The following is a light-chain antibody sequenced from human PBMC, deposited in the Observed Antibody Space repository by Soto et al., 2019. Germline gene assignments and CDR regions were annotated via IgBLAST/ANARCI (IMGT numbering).Light chain of an antibody. Sequence: DMQMTQARSARSACVGERHTITCRASQSISSWLAWYQQKPGKAPKLLIYDASSLESGVPSRFSGSGSGTEFTLTISSVQPDDFATYYCQQYNSYPRTCGQGTKVDIK. J-gene: IGKJ1*01. CDR3: QQYNSYPRT. CDR1: QSISSW. V-gene: IGKV1-5*01. CDR2: DAS.